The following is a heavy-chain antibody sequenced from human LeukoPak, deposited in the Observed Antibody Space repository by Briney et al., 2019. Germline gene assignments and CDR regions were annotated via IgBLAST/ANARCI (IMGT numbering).Heavy chain of an antibody. CDR3: AKAHGIRYFDWPPPYNWFDP. Sequence: PGRSLRLSWAASGFTFRSYGLPWVRQAPGKVLEWVAVISYDGSNKYYADSVKGRFNISRDNSKNTLYLQMNSLRAEDTAVYYCAKAHGIRYFDWPPPYNWFDPWGQGTLVTVSS. J-gene: IGHJ5*02. CDR2: ISYDGSNK. CDR1: GFTFRSYG. D-gene: IGHD3-9*01. V-gene: IGHV3-30*18.